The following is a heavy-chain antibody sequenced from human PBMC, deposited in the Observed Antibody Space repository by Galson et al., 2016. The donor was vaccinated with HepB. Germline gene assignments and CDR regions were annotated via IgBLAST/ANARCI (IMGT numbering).Heavy chain of an antibody. Sequence: ATLSLTCSVSGDSITITSYYWAWIRQSPGKGLEWIGSIHHTGSSHYNPSLQSRLIISVDTSKNQFSLRLSSVTAADTTLYYCARQRGGNWGWRYFDLWGRSTLVTVSS. J-gene: IGHJ2*01. CDR2: IHHTGSS. CDR1: GDSITITSYY. D-gene: IGHD7-27*01. CDR3: ARQRGGNWGWRYFDL. V-gene: IGHV4-39*01.